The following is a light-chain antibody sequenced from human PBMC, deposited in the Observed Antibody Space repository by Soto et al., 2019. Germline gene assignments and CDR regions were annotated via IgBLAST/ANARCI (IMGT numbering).Light chain of an antibody. Sequence: IVLTQSPGTLSLTPGERATLSCRASQSVSSSYLAWYQQKPGQAPRLLIYGASSRATGIPDRFSGSGSGTDFTLTISRLEPEDSAVYYWQQYGSSPPFTFGPGPRVDIK. CDR2: GAS. V-gene: IGKV3-20*01. CDR3: QQYGSSPPFT. J-gene: IGKJ3*01. CDR1: QSVSSSY.